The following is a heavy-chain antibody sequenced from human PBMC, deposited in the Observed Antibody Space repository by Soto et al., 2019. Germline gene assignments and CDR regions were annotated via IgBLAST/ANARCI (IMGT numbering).Heavy chain of an antibody. CDR1: GGSISSGDYY. J-gene: IGHJ3*02. Sequence: SETLSLTCSVSGGSISSGDYYWSWIRQPPGKGLEWIGYIYYSGSTYYNPSLKSRVTISVDTSKNQFSLKLSSVTAADTAVYYCAHYSGGRVFDIWGQGTMVPAS. D-gene: IGHD5-18*01. CDR2: IYYSGST. CDR3: AHYSGGRVFDI. V-gene: IGHV4-30-4*01.